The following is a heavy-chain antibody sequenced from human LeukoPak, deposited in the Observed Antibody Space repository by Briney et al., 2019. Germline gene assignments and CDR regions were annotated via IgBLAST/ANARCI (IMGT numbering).Heavy chain of an antibody. J-gene: IGHJ4*02. V-gene: IGHV4-59*01. CDR3: ARDGLVTMELDY. CDR2: IYYGGST. Sequence: SETLSLTCTVSGGSISSYYWSWIRQPPGKGLEWIGYIYYGGSTNYNPPLKSRVTISVDTSKNQFSLKLSSVTAADTAVYYCARDGLVTMELDYWGQGTLVTVSS. D-gene: IGHD3/OR15-3a*01. CDR1: GGSISSYY.